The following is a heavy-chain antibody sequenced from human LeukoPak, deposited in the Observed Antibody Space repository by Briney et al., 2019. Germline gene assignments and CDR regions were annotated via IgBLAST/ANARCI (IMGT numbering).Heavy chain of an antibody. V-gene: IGHV1-2*02. CDR1: GYTFTGYY. CDR2: IKPESGRT. D-gene: IGHD2-15*01. CDR3: ARGGKYRCSAGSCYSDY. Sequence: ASVKVSCKASGYTFTGYYIHWVRQAPGQGLEWMGWIKPESGRTHYAQKFQGGVTMTRDTSISTAYMELSRLRSDDTALYYCARGGKYRCSAGSCYSDYWGQGTLVTVSS. J-gene: IGHJ4*02.